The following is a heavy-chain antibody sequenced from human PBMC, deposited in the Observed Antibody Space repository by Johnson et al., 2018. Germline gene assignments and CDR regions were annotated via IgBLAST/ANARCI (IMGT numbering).Heavy chain of an antibody. CDR1: GYNFITYW. D-gene: IGHD1/OR15-1a*01. J-gene: IGHJ6*03. CDR2: IYPGDSDT. V-gene: IGHV5-51*01. CDR3: AKEPNNYYYYHMDV. Sequence: EVQLVESGAEVKKPGESLKISCKGFGYNFITYWIGWVRQMPGKGLEWMGIIYPGDSDTRYSPSFQGQVTISADRSTSTAYLQWRSLKASDTTMYYCAKEPNNYYYYHMDVWGKGTTVTVSS.